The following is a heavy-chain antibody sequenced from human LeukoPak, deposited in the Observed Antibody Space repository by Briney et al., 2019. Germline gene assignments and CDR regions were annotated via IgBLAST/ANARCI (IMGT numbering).Heavy chain of an antibody. V-gene: IGHV3-23*01. CDR2: ISGSGGST. CDR3: AKGPKGSSSWLEDYGMDV. Sequence: GGSLRLSCAASGFTFSSYAMSWVRQAPGKGLEWVSAISGSGGSTYYADSVKGRFTISRDNSKNTLYLQMNSLRAEDTAVYYCAKGPKGSSSWLEDYGMDVWGQGTRSPSP. CDR1: GFTFSSYA. J-gene: IGHJ6*02. D-gene: IGHD6-13*01.